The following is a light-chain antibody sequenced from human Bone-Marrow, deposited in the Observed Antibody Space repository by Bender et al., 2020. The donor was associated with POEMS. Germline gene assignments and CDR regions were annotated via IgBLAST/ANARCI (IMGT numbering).Light chain of an antibody. CDR1: SSDVGSSNF. CDR3: CSYAGSYTR. V-gene: IGLV2-11*01. J-gene: IGLJ2*01. CDR2: DVS. Sequence: QSALTQPPSASGSPGQSVYISCTGTSSDVGSSNFVSWYQQHPGKVPKVMIYDVSKRPSGVPDRFSGSKSGNTASLTISGLQAEDEADYYCCSYAGSYTRFGGGTKLTVL.